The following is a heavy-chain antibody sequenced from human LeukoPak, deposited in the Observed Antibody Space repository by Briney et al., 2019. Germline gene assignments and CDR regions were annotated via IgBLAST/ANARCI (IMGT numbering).Heavy chain of an antibody. J-gene: IGHJ5*02. D-gene: IGHD6-25*01. CDR2: IYYSGST. Sequence: PSETLSLTCTVSGGSISSSSYHWGWIRQPPGKGLEWIGSIYYSGSTYYNPSLKSRVTISVDTSKNQFSLKLSSVTAADTAVYYCARHKSRWFDPWGQGTLVTVSS. CDR3: ARHKSRWFDP. V-gene: IGHV4-39*01. CDR1: GGSISSSSYH.